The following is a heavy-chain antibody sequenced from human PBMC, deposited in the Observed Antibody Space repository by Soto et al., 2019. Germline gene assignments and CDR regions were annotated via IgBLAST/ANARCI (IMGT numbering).Heavy chain of an antibody. CDR1: GDSISSCS. D-gene: IGHD2-2*03. Sequence: ASETLSLTCTVSGDSISSCSWSWIRQPPGKGLEWIGNIHYNGNTKYSPSLKSRVTMSVDTSKNHFSLKLISVTTADTAVYFCAREGNLGRWIQPLDSWGQGTLITVSS. J-gene: IGHJ4*02. CDR2: IHYNGNT. V-gene: IGHV4-59*01. CDR3: AREGNLGRWIQPLDS.